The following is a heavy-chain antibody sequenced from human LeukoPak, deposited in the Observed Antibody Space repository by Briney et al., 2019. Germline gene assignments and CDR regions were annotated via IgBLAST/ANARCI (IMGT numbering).Heavy chain of an antibody. CDR3: ARQERATLEWLCPLAPTVFDY. Sequence: SETLSLTCTVSGGSISSSSYYWGWIRQPPGKGLEWIGSIYYSGSTYYNPSLKSRVTISVDTSKNQFSLKLSSVTAADTAVYYCARQERATLEWLCPLAPTVFDYWGQGTLVTVSS. V-gene: IGHV4-39*01. CDR2: IYYSGST. D-gene: IGHD3-3*01. J-gene: IGHJ4*02. CDR1: GGSISSSSYY.